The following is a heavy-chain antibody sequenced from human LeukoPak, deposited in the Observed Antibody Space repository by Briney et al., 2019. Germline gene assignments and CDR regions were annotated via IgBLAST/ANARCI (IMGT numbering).Heavy chain of an antibody. D-gene: IGHD3-3*01. V-gene: IGHV3-23*01. CDR2: ISGSGGST. Sequence: GGSLRLSCAAAGFTFSSYSMNWVRQAPGKGLEWVSGISGSGGSTYYADSVEGRFTIPRDNSKNTLFLQMSSLRAEDPAVYYCTKVLSIVGVVRNAFDIWGQGTMVTVSS. CDR1: GFTFSSYS. CDR3: TKVLSIVGVVRNAFDI. J-gene: IGHJ3*02.